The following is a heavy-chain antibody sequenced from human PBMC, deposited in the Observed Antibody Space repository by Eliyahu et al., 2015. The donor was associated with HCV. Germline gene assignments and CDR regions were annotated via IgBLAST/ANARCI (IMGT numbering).Heavy chain of an antibody. CDR1: GYTFTTYW. Sequence: EVQLVQSGAEVKKPGESLKISCKGSGYTFTTYWIAWVRQMPGKGLEWMGIINPGDSDTRYSPSFEGQVTISADKSLSTAYLKWSSLKASDTALYYCARLGGDYYDNSADYWGRGTLVTVSS. V-gene: IGHV5-51*01. D-gene: IGHD3-22*01. CDR2: INPGDSDT. CDR3: ARLGGDYYDNSADY. J-gene: IGHJ4*02.